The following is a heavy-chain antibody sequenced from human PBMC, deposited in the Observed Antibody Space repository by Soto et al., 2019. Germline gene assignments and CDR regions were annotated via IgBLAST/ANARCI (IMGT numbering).Heavy chain of an antibody. J-gene: IGHJ4*02. Sequence: SGPTPVNPTQTLTLTCTLSGFPLSTSGVGVGWIRQSPGKALEWLAVIYWDDVKHYSPSLERRLTITKDTSESEVVLTMTNMEPVDTATYYCARKGSGDYALDYWGQGILVTVSS. CDR1: GFPLSTSGVG. V-gene: IGHV2-5*02. CDR3: ARKGSGDYALDY. CDR2: IYWDDVK. D-gene: IGHD4-17*01.